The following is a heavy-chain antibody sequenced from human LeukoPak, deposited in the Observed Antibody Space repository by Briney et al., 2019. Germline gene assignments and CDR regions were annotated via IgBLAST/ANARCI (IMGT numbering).Heavy chain of an antibody. CDR2: LFSGGST. CDR3: ARIARWYFDF. J-gene: IGHJ2*01. V-gene: IGHV3-53*04. D-gene: IGHD6-13*01. CDR1: GFTVTSSH. Sequence: GGSLRLSCAGSGFTVTSSHMSWVRQAPGKGLEWVSVLFSGGSTYYADSVKGRFTISSHNSKNTLYLPMHSLRAEDTAVYYCARIARWYFDFWGRGTPVTVSS.